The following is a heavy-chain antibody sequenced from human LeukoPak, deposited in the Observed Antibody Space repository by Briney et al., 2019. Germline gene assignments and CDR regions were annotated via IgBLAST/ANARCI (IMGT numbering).Heavy chain of an antibody. CDR1: GFTFSSFA. CDR3: AKAPVTTCSGAYCYPFDY. V-gene: IGHV3-23*01. J-gene: IGHJ4*02. Sequence: PGGSLRLSCAGSGFTFSSFAMSWVRQAPGKGLEWVSGISVSGNTYHADSVKGRFTISRDSYKNTLYLQMNSLRAEDAAVYYCAKAPVTTCSGAYCYPFDYWGQGTLVTVSS. D-gene: IGHD2-15*01. CDR2: ISVSGNT.